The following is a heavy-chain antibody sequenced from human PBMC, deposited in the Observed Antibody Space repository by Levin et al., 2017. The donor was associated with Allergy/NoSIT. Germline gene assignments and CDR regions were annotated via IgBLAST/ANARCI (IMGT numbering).Heavy chain of an antibody. CDR2: TYYRSKWYN. Sequence: SETLSLTCAISGASVSSNSAAWNWIRQSPSRGLEWLGRTYYRSKWYNDYAVSVKSRITINPDTSKNQFSLQLNSVTPEDTAVYYCAREGRLGVVVPAAIEYFQHWGQGTLVTVSS. CDR3: AREGRLGVVVPAAIEYFQH. J-gene: IGHJ1*01. D-gene: IGHD2-2*01. V-gene: IGHV6-1*01. CDR1: GASVSSNSAA.